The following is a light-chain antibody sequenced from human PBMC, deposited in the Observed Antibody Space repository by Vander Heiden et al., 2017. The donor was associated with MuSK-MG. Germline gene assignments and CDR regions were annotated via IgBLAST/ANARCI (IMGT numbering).Light chain of an antibody. Sequence: QPVLTQPPSASWTPGQRVTTSCSGSSSNIGSNYVYCYQQLPGTAPKLLIYRNNQRPSGVPDRFSGSKSGTSASLAISGLRSEDEADYYCAAWDDSLSVVFGGGTKLTVL. CDR2: RNN. CDR1: SSNIGSNY. J-gene: IGLJ2*01. V-gene: IGLV1-47*01. CDR3: AAWDDSLSVV.